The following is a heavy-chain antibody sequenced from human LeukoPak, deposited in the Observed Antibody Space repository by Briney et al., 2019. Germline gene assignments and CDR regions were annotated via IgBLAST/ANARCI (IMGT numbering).Heavy chain of an antibody. CDR3: AYNRNFALDN. CDR2: IYHTGSA. D-gene: IGHD1-14*01. CDR1: GASIDSHSW. V-gene: IGHV4-4*02. Sequence: PSGTLSLTCAVSGASIDSHSWWSWVRQPPGKGLEWIGEIYHTGSANYKPSLQNRVTISADTSKNHFSLKLTSVTAADTAVYYCAYNRNFALDNWGQGTLVTVSS. J-gene: IGHJ4*02.